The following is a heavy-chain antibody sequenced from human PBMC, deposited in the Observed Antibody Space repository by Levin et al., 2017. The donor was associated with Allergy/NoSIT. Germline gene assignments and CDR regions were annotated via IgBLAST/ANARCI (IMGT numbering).Heavy chain of an antibody. CDR2: ISYDGSNK. D-gene: IGHD2-15*01. V-gene: IGHV3-30*18. CDR3: AKEARYCSGGSCYNLFDY. Sequence: GESLKISCAASGFTFSSYGMHWVRQAPGKGLEWVAVISYDGSNKYYADSVKGRFTISRDNSKNTLYLQMNSLRAEDTAVYYCAKEARYCSGGSCYNLFDYWGQGTLVTVSS. J-gene: IGHJ4*02. CDR1: GFTFSSYG.